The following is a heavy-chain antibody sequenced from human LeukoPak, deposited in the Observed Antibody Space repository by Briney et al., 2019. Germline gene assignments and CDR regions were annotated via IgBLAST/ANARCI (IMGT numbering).Heavy chain of an antibody. CDR1: GFTFSSYS. D-gene: IGHD3-16*01. CDR2: ISSSSNYI. J-gene: IGHJ4*02. Sequence: PGGSLRLSCAASGFTFSSYSMNWVRQAPGKGLEWVSAISSSSNYIYYADSVKGRFTISRDNAKNSLYLQMNSLRAEDTAVYYCAGGGRYAAIVFHGFDFWGQGTKVTVSS. V-gene: IGHV3-21*01. CDR3: AGGGRYAAIVFHGFDF.